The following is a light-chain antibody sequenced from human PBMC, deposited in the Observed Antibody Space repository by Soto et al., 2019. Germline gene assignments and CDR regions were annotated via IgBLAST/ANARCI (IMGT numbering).Light chain of an antibody. J-gene: IGLJ3*02. CDR3: AAWDDRLSGQGV. Sequence: QSVLTQPPSASGTPGQRVTISCSGRSSNIGSNYVYWYQQLPGTAPKLLIYRNNQRPSGVPDRFSGSKSGTSASLAISGLRSKDEADYYCAAWDDRLSGQGVFGGGTKLTVL. V-gene: IGLV1-47*01. CDR2: RNN. CDR1: SSNIGSNY.